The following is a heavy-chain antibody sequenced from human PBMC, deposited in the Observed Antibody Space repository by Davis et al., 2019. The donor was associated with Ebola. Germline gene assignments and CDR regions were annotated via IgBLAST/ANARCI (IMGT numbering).Heavy chain of an antibody. J-gene: IGHJ6*02. CDR3: ARDGTARYGLDV. Sequence: GESLKISCAASGFTVSSNYMSWVRQAPGKGLEWVSVIYSGGSTYYADSVKGRFTISRDNSKKTLYLQMNSLRAEDTAVYYCARDGTARYGLDVWGQGTTVTVSS. V-gene: IGHV3-53*01. CDR1: GFTVSSNY. CDR2: IYSGGST. D-gene: IGHD1/OR15-1a*01.